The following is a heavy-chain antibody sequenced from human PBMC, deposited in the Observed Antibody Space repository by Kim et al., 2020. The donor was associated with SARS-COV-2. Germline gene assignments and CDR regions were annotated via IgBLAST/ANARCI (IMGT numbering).Heavy chain of an antibody. D-gene: IGHD3-10*01. V-gene: IGHV4-39*07. J-gene: IGHJ5*02. CDR3: ARGIPRDYDWFDP. Sequence: PSPKRRVTRSVDTSKNQFSLTLSSVTAADTAVYYCARGIPRDYDWFDPWGQGTLVTVSS.